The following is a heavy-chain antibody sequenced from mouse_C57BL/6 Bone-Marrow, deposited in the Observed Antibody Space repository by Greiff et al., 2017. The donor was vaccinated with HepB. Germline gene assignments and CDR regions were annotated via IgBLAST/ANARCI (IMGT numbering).Heavy chain of an antibody. J-gene: IGHJ3*01. CDR1: GFTFSSYG. D-gene: IGHD1-1*01. Sequence: EVHLVESGGDLVKPGGSLKLSCAASGFTFSSYGMSWVRQTPDKRLEWVATISSGGSYTYYPDSVKGRFTISRDNAKNTLYLQMSSLKSEDTAMYYCARRNTVVAPDPYWGQGTLVTVSA. V-gene: IGHV5-6*01. CDR3: ARRNTVVAPDPY. CDR2: ISSGGSYT.